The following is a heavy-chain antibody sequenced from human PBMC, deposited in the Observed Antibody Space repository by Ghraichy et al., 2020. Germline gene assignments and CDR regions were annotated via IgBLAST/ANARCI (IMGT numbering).Heavy chain of an antibody. CDR1: GFTLSGYS. V-gene: IGHV3-48*02. D-gene: IGHD4-23*01. J-gene: IGHJ6*02. CDR2: ITSSSRTI. Sequence: SCVASGFTLSGYSMNWVRQSPGKGLEWVSYITSSSRTISYADSVKGRFTISRDNAQNSLFLQMNSLRDEDTAVYYCARGSTVVRFFYYNGMDVWGQGTMVTVSS. CDR3: ARGSTVVRFFYYNGMDV.